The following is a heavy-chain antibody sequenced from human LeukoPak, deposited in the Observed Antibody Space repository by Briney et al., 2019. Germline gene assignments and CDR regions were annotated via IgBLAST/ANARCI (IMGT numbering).Heavy chain of an antibody. J-gene: IGHJ4*02. Sequence: GGSLRLSCAASGFTFSSYWMSWVRQAPGKGLEWVANIKQDGSEKYYVDSVKGRFTISRDNAKNSLYLQMNSLRAEDTAVYYCARDPLSLTYYYDSSYFDYWGQGTLVTVSS. CDR3: ARDPLSLTYYYDSSYFDY. V-gene: IGHV3-7*01. CDR1: GFTFSSYW. D-gene: IGHD3-22*01. CDR2: IKQDGSEK.